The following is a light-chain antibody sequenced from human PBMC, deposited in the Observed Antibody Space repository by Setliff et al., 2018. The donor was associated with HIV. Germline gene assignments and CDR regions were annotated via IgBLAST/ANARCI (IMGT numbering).Light chain of an antibody. V-gene: IGLV2-18*02. CDR2: EVN. Sequence: QSALTQPPSVSGSPGQSVTISCTGTSSDVGSYNRVSWYQQPPGTAPKLMIYEVNNRPSGVPDRFSGSKSGNTASLTISGLQAEDEADYYCSSYTSISTYVFGTGNKV. CDR1: SSDVGSYNR. CDR3: SSYTSISTYV. J-gene: IGLJ1*01.